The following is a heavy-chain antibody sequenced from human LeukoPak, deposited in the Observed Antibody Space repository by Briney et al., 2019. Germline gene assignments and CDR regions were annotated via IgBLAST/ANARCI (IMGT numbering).Heavy chain of an antibody. Sequence: GGSLRLSCAASGFTFSSYAMSWVRQAPGKGLEWVSAISGSGGSTYYADSVKGRFTISRDNSKNTLYLQMNSLRAEDTAVYYCASPKRGDYYDSSGPLELDYWGQGTLVTVSS. D-gene: IGHD3-22*01. V-gene: IGHV3-23*01. CDR3: ASPKRGDYYDSSGPLELDY. CDR1: GFTFSSYA. CDR2: ISGSGGST. J-gene: IGHJ4*02.